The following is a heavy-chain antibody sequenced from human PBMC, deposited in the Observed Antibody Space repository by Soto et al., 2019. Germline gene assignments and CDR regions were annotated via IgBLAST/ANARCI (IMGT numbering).Heavy chain of an antibody. CDR1: EFTFSNYA. CDR2: ITGSDGRT. CDR3: AKATYDTTFYTSSFDS. D-gene: IGHD3-22*01. Sequence: VQLLESGGGLVQPGGSLRLSCAASEFTFSNYAMTWVRQAPGKGLEWVSLITGSDGRTYYADSVKGRFTISRDNSQNTLFLQMTSLRAEDPAVYYCAKATYDTTFYTSSFDSWGQGTLVTVSS. V-gene: IGHV3-23*01. J-gene: IGHJ4*02.